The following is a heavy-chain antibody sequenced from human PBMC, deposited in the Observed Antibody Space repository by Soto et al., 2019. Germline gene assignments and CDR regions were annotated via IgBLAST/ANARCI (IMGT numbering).Heavy chain of an antibody. CDR1: GFTFDDYA. CDR2: ISWNSGSI. J-gene: IGHJ6*03. Sequence: GGSLRLSCAASGFTFDDYAMHWVRQAPGKGLEWVSGISWNSGSIGYADSVKGRFTISRDNAKNSLYLQMNSLRAEDTALYYCAKGMYAIFGYYMDVWGKGTTVTVSS. CDR3: AKGMYAIFGYYMDV. V-gene: IGHV3-9*01. D-gene: IGHD2-8*01.